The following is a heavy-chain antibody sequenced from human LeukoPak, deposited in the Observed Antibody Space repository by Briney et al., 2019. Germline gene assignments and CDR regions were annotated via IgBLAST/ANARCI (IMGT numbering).Heavy chain of an antibody. J-gene: IGHJ4*02. Sequence: PGGSLRLSCAASGFTFSSYEMNWVRQAPGEGLEWVSYISSSGSTIYYADSVKGRFTISRDNAKNSLYLQMNSLRAEDTAVYYCAREPHDSSGYNEDYWGQGTLVTVSS. D-gene: IGHD3-22*01. V-gene: IGHV3-48*03. CDR1: GFTFSSYE. CDR3: AREPHDSSGYNEDY. CDR2: ISSSGSTI.